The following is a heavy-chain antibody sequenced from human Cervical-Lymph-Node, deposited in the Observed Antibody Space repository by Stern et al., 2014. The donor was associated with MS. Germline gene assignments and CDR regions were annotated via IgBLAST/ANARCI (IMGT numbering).Heavy chain of an antibody. CDR3: ARAFAAAGAHFDY. CDR1: GGSISSSNW. D-gene: IGHD6-13*01. CDR2: IYHSGST. Sequence: QLQLQESGPVLVKPSGTLSLTCAVSGGSISSSNWWSWVRQPPGKGLAWIGEIYHSGSTNYNPSLKSRVTISVDKSKNQFSLKLSSVTAADTAVYYCARAFAAAGAHFDYWGQGTLVTVSS. V-gene: IGHV4-4*02. J-gene: IGHJ4*02.